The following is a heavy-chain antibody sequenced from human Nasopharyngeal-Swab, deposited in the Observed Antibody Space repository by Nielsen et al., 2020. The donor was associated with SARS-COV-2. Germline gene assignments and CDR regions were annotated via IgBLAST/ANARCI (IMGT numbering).Heavy chain of an antibody. J-gene: IGHJ2*01. D-gene: IGHD6-13*01. Sequence: SETLSLTCTVSGGSISSYYWSWIRQPPGKGLEWIGYIYYSGSTNYNPSLKSRVTISVDTSKNQFSLKLSSVTAADTAVYYCARGSIAAAGSNWYFDLWGRGTLVTVSS. CDR2: IYYSGST. CDR1: GGSISSYY. CDR3: ARGSIAAAGSNWYFDL. V-gene: IGHV4-59*01.